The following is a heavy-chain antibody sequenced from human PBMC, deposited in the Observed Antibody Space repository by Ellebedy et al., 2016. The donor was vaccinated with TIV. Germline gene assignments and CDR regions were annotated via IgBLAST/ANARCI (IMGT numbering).Heavy chain of an antibody. V-gene: IGHV3-30*18. D-gene: IGHD2-2*01. CDR2: ISYDGSNK. CDR3: AKVYCSSTNCQNDYYSYGLDV. CDR1: GFTFSNYG. J-gene: IGHJ6*02. Sequence: GGSLRLSXAASGFTFSNYGMHCVRQAPGKGLEWVAFISYDGSNKYYADSVNGRFTTSRDNSKNTLYLQMNSLRAEDTALYYCAKVYCSSTNCQNDYYSYGLDVWGQGTTVTVSS.